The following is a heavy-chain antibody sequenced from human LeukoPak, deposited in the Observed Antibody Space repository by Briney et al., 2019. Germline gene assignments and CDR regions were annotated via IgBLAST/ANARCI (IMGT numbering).Heavy chain of an antibody. CDR3: ARERGGYCSGTSCSNAFDI. CDR2: ITSSSNTI. V-gene: IGHV3-48*04. J-gene: IGHJ3*02. D-gene: IGHD2-2*01. Sequence: GGSLRLSCAASGFTFSSYSMTWVRQAPGKGLEWVSYITSSSNTIYYVDPAKGRFTISRDNAKNSLYLQMNSLRAEDTAVYYCARERGGYCSGTSCSNAFDIWGQGAMVTVSS. CDR1: GFTFSSYS.